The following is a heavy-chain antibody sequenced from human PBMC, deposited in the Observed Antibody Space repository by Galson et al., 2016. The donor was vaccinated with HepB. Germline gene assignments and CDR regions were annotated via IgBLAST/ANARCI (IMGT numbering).Heavy chain of an antibody. CDR3: AKSSCGGECYYRMDV. CDR2: ISGTGGRT. Sequence: VRQAPGKGLEWVSAISGTGGRTHYADSVKGRFSISRDGSKNTLYLQLNTLRVDDTAVYYCAKSSCGGECYYRMDVWGQGTTVTVSS. V-gene: IGHV3-23*01. D-gene: IGHD2-21*01. J-gene: IGHJ6*02.